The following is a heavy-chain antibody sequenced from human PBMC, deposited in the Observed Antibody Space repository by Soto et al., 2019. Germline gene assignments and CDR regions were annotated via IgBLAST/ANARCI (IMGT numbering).Heavy chain of an antibody. Sequence: SETLSLTCTVSGGSISSYYWSWIRQPAGKGMEWLGCIYPTGSTYYHPSLKSRVTISIDTSRNQFSLNLTSVTAADTAVYYCARAPPGPSPRWVLWGQGTTVTVSS. CDR2: IYPTGST. V-gene: IGHV4-4*07. CDR1: GGSISSYY. D-gene: IGHD3-10*01. J-gene: IGHJ6*02. CDR3: ARAPPGPSPRWVL.